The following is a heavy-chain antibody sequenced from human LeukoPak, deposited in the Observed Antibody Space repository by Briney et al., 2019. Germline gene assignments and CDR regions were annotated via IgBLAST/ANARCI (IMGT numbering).Heavy chain of an antibody. J-gene: IGHJ5*02. CDR2: IHNDAVGT. D-gene: IGHD2-2*01. CDR1: GFTFPSYA. V-gene: IGHV3-23*01. CDR3: AKESTSHWRNWFDP. Sequence: GGSLRLSCAASGFTFPSYAMSWVRQAPGKGLEWVSLIHNDAVGTYYAGSVKGRFTISRDNSKNTLYLQMNSLRAEDTAVYYCAKESTSHWRNWFDPWGQGTLVTVSS.